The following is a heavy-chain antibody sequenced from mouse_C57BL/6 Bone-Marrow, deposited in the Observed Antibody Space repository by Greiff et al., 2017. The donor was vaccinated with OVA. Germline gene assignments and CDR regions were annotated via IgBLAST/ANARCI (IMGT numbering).Heavy chain of an antibody. D-gene: IGHD2-4*01. J-gene: IGHJ3*01. V-gene: IGHV1-72*01. CDR3: ASDDYDVACFAY. CDR2: IDPKSGGT. Sequence: QVQLQQPGAELVKPGASVKLSCKASGYTFTSYWMHWVKQRPGRGLEWIGRIDPKSGGTKYNEKFKSKATLTVAKASSTAYMQLSSLTSEDSAVDVCASDDYDVACFAYWGQGTLVTVSA. CDR1: GYTFTSYW.